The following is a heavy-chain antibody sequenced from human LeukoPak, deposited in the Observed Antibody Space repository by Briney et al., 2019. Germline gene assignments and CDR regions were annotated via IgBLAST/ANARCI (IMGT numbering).Heavy chain of an antibody. CDR1: GGSVSRANYY. Sequence: SETLSLTCIVSGGSVSRANYYWTWIRQAPRKGLEWIGYIYYSGSTNYNPSLKSRVTISVDTSKNQFSLKLSSVTAADTAVYYCARDVPAAAYYYYGMDVWGQGTTVTVSS. CDR2: IYYSGST. V-gene: IGHV4-61*01. J-gene: IGHJ6*02. D-gene: IGHD6-13*01. CDR3: ARDVPAAAYYYYGMDV.